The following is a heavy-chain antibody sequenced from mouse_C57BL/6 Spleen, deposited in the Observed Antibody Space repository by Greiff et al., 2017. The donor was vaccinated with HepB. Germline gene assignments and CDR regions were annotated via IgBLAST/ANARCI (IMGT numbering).Heavy chain of an antibody. V-gene: IGHV1-9*01. D-gene: IGHD1-1*01. CDR2: ILPGSCST. CDR3: ASGGSSYQFAY. CDR1: GYTFTGYW. J-gene: IGHJ3*01. Sequence: VQLVESGAELMKPGASVKLSCKATGYTFTGYWIEWVKQRPGHGLEWIGEILPGSCSTNYNEKFKGKATFTADTSSNTAYMQLSSLTTEDSAIYYCASGGSSYQFAYWGQGTLVTVSA.